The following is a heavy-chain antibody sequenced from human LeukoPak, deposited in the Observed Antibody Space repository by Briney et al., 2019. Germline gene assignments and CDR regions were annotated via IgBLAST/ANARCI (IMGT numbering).Heavy chain of an antibody. CDR3: AKDQSRVGASDPFDY. V-gene: IGHV3-23*01. D-gene: IGHD1-26*01. CDR1: GFTFSSCA. Sequence: PGGSPRLSCAASGFTFSSCAMTWVRQSPGKGLEWVSSISGSGATTYYADSVKGRFTISRDNSNNTVYLQMNSLRAEDTAVYYCAKDQSRVGASDPFDYWGQGMQVGVFS. J-gene: IGHJ4*02. CDR2: ISGSGATT.